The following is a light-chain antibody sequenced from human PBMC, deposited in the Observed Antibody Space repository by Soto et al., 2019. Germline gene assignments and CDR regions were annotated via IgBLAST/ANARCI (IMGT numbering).Light chain of an antibody. V-gene: IGLV1-40*01. J-gene: IGLJ1*01. CDR1: SSNIGSTYD. CDR3: QSYDDSLSVHYV. CDR2: GNT. Sequence: QSVLTQPPPVSGAPGQRGTISCTGSSSNIGSTYDVQWYQQLPGTAPKLLIHGNTDRPSGVPDRFSGSKSGTSASLAITGLQADDEADYYCQSYDDSLSVHYVFGTGTKVTVL.